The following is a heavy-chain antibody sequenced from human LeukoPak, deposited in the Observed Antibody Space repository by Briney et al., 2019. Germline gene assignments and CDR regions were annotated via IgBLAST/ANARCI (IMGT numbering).Heavy chain of an antibody. CDR2: ISAYNGNT. Sequence: GASVKVSCKASGYTFTNYIISWVRQAPGQGLEWMGWISAYNGNTNCAQKLQGRVTMTTDTSTATAYMELRSLRSDDTAVYYCARGGNYFRFDPWGQGTLVTVSS. D-gene: IGHD1-26*01. CDR3: ARGGNYFRFDP. J-gene: IGHJ5*02. V-gene: IGHV1-18*01. CDR1: GYTFTNYI.